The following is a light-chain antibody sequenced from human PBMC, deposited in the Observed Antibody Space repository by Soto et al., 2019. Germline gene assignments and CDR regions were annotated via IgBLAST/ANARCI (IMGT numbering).Light chain of an antibody. J-gene: IGLJ3*02. CDR2: DDD. CDR1: NIVVRS. V-gene: IGLV3-21*02. Sequence: SYELTQAPSVSVAPGQTASITCGANNIVVRSVHWHQKKPGQAPVLVVYDDDARPSGIPGRFSGSNSGNTATLTITRVEAGDEADYYCQVWDDSRDQQVFGGGTKLTVL. CDR3: QVWDDSRDQQV.